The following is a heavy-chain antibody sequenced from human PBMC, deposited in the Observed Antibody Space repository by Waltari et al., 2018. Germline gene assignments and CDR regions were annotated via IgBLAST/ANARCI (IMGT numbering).Heavy chain of an antibody. V-gene: IGHV3-30*01. CDR1: GFTFSSYA. CDR2: ISYDGSNK. CDR3: AREGSVITSDYFDY. Sequence: QVQLVESGGGGVQPGRSLRLSCAASGFTFSSYAMQWVRQAPGKGLEWVAVISYDGSNKYYADSVKGRFTISRDNSKNTLYLQMNSLRAEDTAVYYCAREGSVITSDYFDYWGQGTLVTVSS. J-gene: IGHJ4*02. D-gene: IGHD3-22*01.